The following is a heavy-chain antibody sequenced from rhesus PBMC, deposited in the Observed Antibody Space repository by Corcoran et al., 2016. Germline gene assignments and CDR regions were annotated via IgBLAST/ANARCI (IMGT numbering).Heavy chain of an antibody. CDR2: ISIGGGT. CDR3: TRGENYNIWTGYYTYLDS. J-gene: IGHJ6*01. D-gene: IGHD3-3*01. CDR1: EFTFSRSD. Sequence: VEQLVESGGGLVQPGASLRLSCAASEFTFSRSDMPWVRQGPGKGLAWVSAISIGGGTYDADAVKGRFTISRDNAKNSLFLQMNSMRAEDTAVYYCTRGENYNIWTGYYTYLDSWGQGVVVTVSS. V-gene: IGHV3-132*01.